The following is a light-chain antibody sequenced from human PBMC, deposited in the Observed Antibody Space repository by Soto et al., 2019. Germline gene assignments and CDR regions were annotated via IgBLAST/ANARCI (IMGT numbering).Light chain of an antibody. CDR3: QQRYNWPPT. V-gene: IGKV3-11*01. CDR2: DAS. Sequence: EIVMTESPGTLSLSPGERANLSCRASQYVSSFLAWYQQKAGQAPRLLIYDASHRATGIPARFSGSGSGTDFTLTINSLEPEDFALYYCQQRYNWPPTFGQGTKVDIK. J-gene: IGKJ1*01. CDR1: QYVSSF.